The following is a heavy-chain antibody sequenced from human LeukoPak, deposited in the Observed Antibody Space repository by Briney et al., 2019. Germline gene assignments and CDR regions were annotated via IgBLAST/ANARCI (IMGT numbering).Heavy chain of an antibody. J-gene: IGHJ4*02. D-gene: IGHD6-13*01. V-gene: IGHV3-21*01. CDR1: GFTFSSYS. CDR3: ARDGSSWSLDQ. CDR2: ISSSSSYI. Sequence: PGGSLRLSCEASGFTFSSYSMNWVRRAPGKGLEWVSSISSSSSYIKYADSVKGRFTIYRDNAKNSLYLQMNSLRAEDTAVYYCARDGSSWSLDQWGQGTLVTVSS.